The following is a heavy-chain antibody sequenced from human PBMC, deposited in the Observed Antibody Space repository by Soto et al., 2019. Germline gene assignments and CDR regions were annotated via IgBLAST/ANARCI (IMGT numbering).Heavy chain of an antibody. J-gene: IGHJ4*02. CDR1: GFTFSSYA. V-gene: IGHV3-23*01. D-gene: IGHD3-10*01. CDR2: ISGSGGST. Sequence: EVQLLESGGGLVQPGGSLRLSCAASGFTFSSYAMSWVRQAPGKGLEWVSAISGSGGSTYYADSVKGRFTISRDNSKNTLYLQMNSLRAEDTAVYYCAKDLGNYYGSGSYTRYWGQGTLVTVSS. CDR3: AKDLGNYYGSGSYTRY.